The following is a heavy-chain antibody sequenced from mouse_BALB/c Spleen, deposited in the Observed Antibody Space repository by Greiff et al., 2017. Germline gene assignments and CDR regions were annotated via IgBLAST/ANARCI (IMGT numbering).Heavy chain of an antibody. J-gene: IGHJ2*01. CDR2: IDPANGNT. V-gene: IGHV14-3*02. Sequence: VQLKESGAELVKPGASVKLSCTASGFNIKDTYMHWVKQRPEQGLEWIGRIDPANGNTKYDPKFQGKATITADTSSNTAYLQLSSLTSEDTAVYYCARQTGGYYNYWGQGTTLTVSS. CDR3: ARQTGGYYNY. CDR1: GFNIKDTY. D-gene: IGHD2-3*01.